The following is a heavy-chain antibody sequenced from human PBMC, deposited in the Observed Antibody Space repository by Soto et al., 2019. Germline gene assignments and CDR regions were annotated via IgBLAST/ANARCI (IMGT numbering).Heavy chain of an antibody. J-gene: IGHJ6*02. Sequence: GASVKVSCKASGGNPSNSAISWVRQAPGQGLEWMGGIIPIFGTANYAQKFQGRVTITADESTSTAYMELSSLRSEDTAVYYCARDPPTYYYDSSVRYGMDVWGQGTTVTVSS. V-gene: IGHV1-69*13. CDR1: GGNPSNSA. D-gene: IGHD3-22*01. CDR2: IIPIFGTA. CDR3: ARDPPTYYYDSSVRYGMDV.